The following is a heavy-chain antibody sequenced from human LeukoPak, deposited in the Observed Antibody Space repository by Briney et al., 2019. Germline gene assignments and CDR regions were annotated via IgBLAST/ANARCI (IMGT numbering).Heavy chain of an antibody. CDR2: ISGSGGST. CDR1: GFTFSNAW. CDR3: AKEHQWNDAFDI. J-gene: IGHJ3*02. V-gene: IGHV3-23*01. D-gene: IGHD6-19*01. Sequence: EGSLRLSCAASGFTFSNAWMSWVRQAPGKGLEWVSAISGSGGSTYYADSVKGRFTISRDNSKNTLYLQMNSLRAEDTAVYYCAKEHQWNDAFDIWGQGTMVTVSS.